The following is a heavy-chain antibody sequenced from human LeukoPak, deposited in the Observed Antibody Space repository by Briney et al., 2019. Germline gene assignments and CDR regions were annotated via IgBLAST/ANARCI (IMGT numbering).Heavy chain of an antibody. V-gene: IGHV4-38-2*02. CDR3: ARATSSWWEGPNY. CDR1: ASSISSNFH. J-gene: IGHJ4*02. Sequence: PSETLSLTCSVSASSISSNFHWAWIRQPPEKGLEWIGSIYHTGNTYYNPSLKSRVTISVDTSKNQFSLKLSSVTAADTAVYYCARATSSWWEGPNYWGPGTLVTVFS. CDR2: IYHTGNT. D-gene: IGHD6-13*01.